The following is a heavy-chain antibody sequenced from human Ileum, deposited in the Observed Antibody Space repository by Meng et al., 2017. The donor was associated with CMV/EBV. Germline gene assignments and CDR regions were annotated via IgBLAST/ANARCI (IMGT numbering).Heavy chain of an antibody. D-gene: IGHD2-2*03. CDR3: ARDGYYPSRVFDY. V-gene: IGHV1-18*01. Sequence: QVHFVQSGAEVKKPGASVKVSCKASGYTFTDYAITWVRQAPGQGLEWMGWISGYNSNTKYAQKFQGRVTMTTDTSTTTVYMELRNLRYDDTAVYYCARDGYYPSRVFDYWGLGTLVTVSS. CDR1: GYTFTDYA. J-gene: IGHJ4*01. CDR2: ISGYNSNT.